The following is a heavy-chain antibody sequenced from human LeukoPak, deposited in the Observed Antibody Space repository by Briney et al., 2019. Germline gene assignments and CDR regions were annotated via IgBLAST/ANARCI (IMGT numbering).Heavy chain of an antibody. D-gene: IGHD2-15*01. CDR3: ARGYCSGGSSYKRNAFDT. CDR1: GFTFSSYW. J-gene: IGHJ3*02. CDR2: INSDGIST. Sequence: PGGSLRNSCAASGFTFSSYWMHWVRQAPGKGLVWVSHINSDGISTGYVDSVKGRFIISRDNAKNTLYLQMNSLRAEDTAVYYCARGYCSGGSSYKRNAFDTCGQGTMVTVSS. V-gene: IGHV3-74*01.